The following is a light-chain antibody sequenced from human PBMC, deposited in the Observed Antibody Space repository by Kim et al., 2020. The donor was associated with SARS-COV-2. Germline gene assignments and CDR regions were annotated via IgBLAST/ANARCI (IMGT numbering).Light chain of an antibody. V-gene: IGLV1-44*01. J-gene: IGLJ3*02. CDR3: ASWDDTLSGWV. Sequence: GQRVTISCSGRSSNIGSNSVNWSQPVRGPAPQALIYYNDQRPAGVPDRFSASTSGTSASLAISGLQSEDEADYYCASWDDTLSGWVFGGGTKLTVL. CDR1: SSNIGSNS. CDR2: YND.